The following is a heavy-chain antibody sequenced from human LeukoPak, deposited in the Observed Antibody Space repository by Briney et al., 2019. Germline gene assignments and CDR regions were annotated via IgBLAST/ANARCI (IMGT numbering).Heavy chain of an antibody. CDR2: IKGDGGSP. Sequence: PGGSLRLSCAASGFTFSNYWMHWARQAPGKGLVWVSRIKGDGGSPTYADSVKGRFTISRDNAKHTLYLQMNSVRAEDTAVYYCARKPDYYGADYWGQGTLVTVSS. D-gene: IGHD3-10*01. J-gene: IGHJ4*02. CDR3: ARKPDYYGADY. CDR1: GFTFSNYW. V-gene: IGHV3-74*01.